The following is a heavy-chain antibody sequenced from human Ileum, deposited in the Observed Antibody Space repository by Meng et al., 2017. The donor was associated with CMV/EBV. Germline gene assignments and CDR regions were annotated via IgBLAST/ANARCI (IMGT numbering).Heavy chain of an antibody. V-gene: IGHV6-1*01. CDR2: TYYRSKWYD. CDR1: GDSVSSNIAA. J-gene: IGHJ4*02. Sequence: QVPLQQTGPGLVQPSQTLSPTCAIAGDSVSSNIAAWSWIRQSPSRGLEWLGRTYYRSKWYDDYAVSVKSRVTITPDTSKNQFSLHLNSVSPEDTAIYFCAREMGAHDYWGQGTLVTVSS. CDR3: AREMGAHDY. D-gene: IGHD4/OR15-4a*01.